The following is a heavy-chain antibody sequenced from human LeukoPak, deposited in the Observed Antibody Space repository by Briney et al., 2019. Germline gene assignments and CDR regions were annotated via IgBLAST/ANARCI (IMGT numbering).Heavy chain of an antibody. Sequence: SETLSLTCSVSGASVSDGSYYWSWIRQPPGKGLEWIGYLYYSGNTNYSPSLSGRVSTSIDTSKNHFSLNLTSVTAADTAVYYCARGLPTGREDYFDYWGQGTLVSVSS. V-gene: IGHV4-61*03. D-gene: IGHD1-1*01. CDR1: GASVSDGSYY. J-gene: IGHJ4*02. CDR2: LYYSGNT. CDR3: ARGLPTGREDYFDY.